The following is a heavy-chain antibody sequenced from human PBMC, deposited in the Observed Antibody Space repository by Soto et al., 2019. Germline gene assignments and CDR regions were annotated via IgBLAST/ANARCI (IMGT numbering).Heavy chain of an antibody. J-gene: IGHJ4*02. CDR2: ISAITTTT. CDR1: GFTFSDSS. D-gene: IGHD2-21*02. Sequence: PGGSLRLSCAASGFTFSDSSMNWVRQAPGKGLEWISYISAITTTTYYADSVKGRFTMTTDTSTSTAYMELRSLRPDDTAVYYCARCTVVTPDYWGQGTLVTVSS. CDR3: ARCTVVTPDY. V-gene: IGHV3-48*01.